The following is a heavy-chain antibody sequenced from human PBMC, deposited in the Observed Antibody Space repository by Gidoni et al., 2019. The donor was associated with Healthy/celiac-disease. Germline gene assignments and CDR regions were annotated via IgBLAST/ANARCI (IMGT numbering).Heavy chain of an antibody. CDR1: DFTVSGYR. CDR2: NSSIMSTT. CDR3: ARDCSGGCYYGRGAFDI. Sequence: EVQQVESGGGLVQHGGSLRLSCTASDFTVSGYRMNGVRPAPGRGMKWVSQGPGNGVVWVFYNSSIMSTTYDSDPVKGPITISKDNAKNSLYLKNKSLRDEDTAVFYCARDCSGGCYYGRGAFDIWGQGTMVTVSS. J-gene: IGHJ3*02. V-gene: IGHV3-48*02. D-gene: IGHD2-15*01.